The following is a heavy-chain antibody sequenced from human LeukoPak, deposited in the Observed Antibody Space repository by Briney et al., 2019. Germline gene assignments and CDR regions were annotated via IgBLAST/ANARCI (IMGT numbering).Heavy chain of an antibody. V-gene: IGHV3-9*01. D-gene: IGHD3-22*01. CDR3: ARDVTYDSSGFAGG. Sequence: GGSLRLSCAASGFTFDDYAMHWVRQAPGKGLEWVSGISWNSGSIGYADSVKGRFTISRDNAKNSLYLQMNSLRAEDTAVYYCARDVTYDSSGFAGGWGQGTLVTVSS. J-gene: IGHJ4*02. CDR2: ISWNSGSI. CDR1: GFTFDDYA.